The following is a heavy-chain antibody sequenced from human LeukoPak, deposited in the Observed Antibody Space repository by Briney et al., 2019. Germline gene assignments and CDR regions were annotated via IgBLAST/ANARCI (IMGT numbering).Heavy chain of an antibody. D-gene: IGHD6-19*01. CDR2: IIPILGIA. J-gene: IGHJ4*02. CDR1: GGTFSSYA. CDR3: ARGPGIAVVGIPHFDY. Sequence: SVKVSCKASGGTFSSYAISWVRQAPGQGLEWMGRIIPILGIANYAQKFQGRVTITADKSTSTAYMELSSLRSEDTAVYYCARGPGIAVVGIPHFDYWGQGTLVTVSS. V-gene: IGHV1-69*04.